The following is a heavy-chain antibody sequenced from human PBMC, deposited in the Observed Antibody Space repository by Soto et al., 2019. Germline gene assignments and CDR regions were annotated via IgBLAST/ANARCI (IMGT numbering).Heavy chain of an antibody. CDR1: GFTFSSYA. CDR2: ISGSGGST. J-gene: IGHJ4*02. V-gene: IGHV3-23*01. D-gene: IGHD5-12*01. CDR3: AKDRGRGYDS. Sequence: EVQLLESGGGLVQPGGSLRLSCAASGFTFSSYAMSWVRQAPGKGLEWVSGISGSGGSTHYADSVKGRFTISRDNSKNTLYLQMNSLRAEDTAVHYCAKDRGRGYDSWGQGTLVTVSS.